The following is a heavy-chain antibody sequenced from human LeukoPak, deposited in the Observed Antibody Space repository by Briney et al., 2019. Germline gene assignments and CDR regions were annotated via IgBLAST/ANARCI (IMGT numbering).Heavy chain of an antibody. CDR2: ISGSGGST. CDR3: AKGVNYYDSSGYSDY. Sequence: GGSLRLSCAASGLTLSDNYMSWVRQAPGKGLEWVSAISGSGGSTYYADSVKGRFTISRDNSKNTLYLQMNSLRAEDTAVYYCAKGVNYYDSSGYSDYWGQGTLVTVSS. V-gene: IGHV3-23*01. J-gene: IGHJ4*02. CDR1: GLTLSDNY. D-gene: IGHD3-22*01.